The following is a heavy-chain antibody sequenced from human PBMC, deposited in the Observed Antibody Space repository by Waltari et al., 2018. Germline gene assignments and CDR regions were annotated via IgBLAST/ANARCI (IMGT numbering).Heavy chain of an antibody. CDR2: IKPDGSEK. Sequence: EVQMVESGGGLVQPGGYLRLSCGASGFTFSTSWMDWVRHAPGKGLEWIANIKPDGSEKNYVDSVKGRFTISRDNTKNSLYLQMNSLRAEDTAVYYCSKSLDVWGPGTSVTVSS. CDR1: GFTFSTSW. J-gene: IGHJ6*02. CDR3: SKSLDV. V-gene: IGHV3-7*01.